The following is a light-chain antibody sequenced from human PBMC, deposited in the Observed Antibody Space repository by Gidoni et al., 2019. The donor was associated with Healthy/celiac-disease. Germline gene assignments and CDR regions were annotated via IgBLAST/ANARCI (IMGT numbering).Light chain of an antibody. CDR1: QGISSY. J-gene: IGKJ3*01. CDR3: QQSNSNPFT. V-gene: IGKV1-9*01. Sequence: IQFTQSPSSLSASVGDRVTIPCRASQGISSYLTWYQQKPGKAPKLLIYAASTLQSGVPSRFSGSGSGTDFTLTISSLQPEDFATYYCQQSNSNPFTFGRGTKVDIK. CDR2: AAS.